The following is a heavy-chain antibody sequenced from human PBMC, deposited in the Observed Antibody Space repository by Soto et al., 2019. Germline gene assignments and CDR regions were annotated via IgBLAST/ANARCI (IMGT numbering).Heavy chain of an antibody. V-gene: IGHV3-74*01. CDR3: ARGIYLKYGLDV. CDR2: INTDGSTT. D-gene: IGHD3-16*02. J-gene: IGHJ6*02. Sequence: EVQLVESGGGLVQPGGSLRLSCAASEFTFNNYCMHWVRQVPGKGLEWVSRINTDGSTTNYADSVMGRFTISRDNADNTVYMQRNSLRAEDTAVYYRARGIYLKYGLDVWGQGATVTVSS. CDR1: EFTFNNYC.